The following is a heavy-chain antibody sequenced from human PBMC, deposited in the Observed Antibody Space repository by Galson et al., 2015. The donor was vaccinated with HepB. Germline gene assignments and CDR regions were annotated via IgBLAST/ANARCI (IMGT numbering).Heavy chain of an antibody. CDR2: INPNTGGT. CDR1: GDTFSVKY. J-gene: IGHJ3*01. V-gene: IGHV1-2*02. D-gene: IGHD3-16*02. Sequence: SVKVSCKASGDTFSVKYFHWVRQAPGQGLHWVGWINPNTGGTHYAQRFQGRVSMTRDTDISTAYMELRGLRSDDTAIYFCARVPTWIYRYAFHVWGQWAMVIVSS. CDR3: ARVPTWIYRYAFHV.